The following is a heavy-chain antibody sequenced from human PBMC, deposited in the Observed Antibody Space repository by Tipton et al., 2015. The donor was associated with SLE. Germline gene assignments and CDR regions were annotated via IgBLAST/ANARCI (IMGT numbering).Heavy chain of an antibody. Sequence: TLSLTCTVSDGSISSSNYYWGWIRQPPGKGLEWIGYIDYTRGMKYHPSLESRVTISLDTSKNQFSLKLNSVTAADTAVYYCARDGGGYSSSWYYYYYYMDVWGKGTTVTVSS. CDR1: DGSISSSNYY. D-gene: IGHD6-13*01. V-gene: IGHV4-61*05. CDR3: ARDGGGYSSSWYYYYYYMDV. J-gene: IGHJ6*03. CDR2: IDYTRGM.